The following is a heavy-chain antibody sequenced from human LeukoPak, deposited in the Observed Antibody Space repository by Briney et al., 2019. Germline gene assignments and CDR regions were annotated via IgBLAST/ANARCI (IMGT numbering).Heavy chain of an antibody. V-gene: IGHV4-34*01. D-gene: IGHD6-19*01. CDR1: GGSFSGYY. J-gene: IGHJ6*02. Sequence: SETLSLTCAVSGGSFSGYYWSWIRQPPGKGLEWIGEINHSGSTNYNPSLKSRVTISVDTSKNQFSLNLTSVTAADTAVYYCARGDIAVAGTGGDYYYYYVMDVWGQGTTVTVSS. CDR3: ARGDIAVAGTGGDYYYYYVMDV. CDR2: INHSGST.